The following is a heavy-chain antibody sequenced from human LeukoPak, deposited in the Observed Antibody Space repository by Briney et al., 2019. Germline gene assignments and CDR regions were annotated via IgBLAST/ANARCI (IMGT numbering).Heavy chain of an antibody. V-gene: IGHV3-30-3*01. CDR1: GFTFSSYA. J-gene: IGHJ4*02. Sequence: GGSLRLSCAASGFTFSSYAMHWVRQAPGKGLEWVAVISYDGSNKYYADPVKGRFTISRDNSKNTLYLQMNSLRAEDTAVYYCARDEEVIAVTRIDYWGQGTLVTVSS. CDR2: ISYDGSNK. CDR3: ARDEEVIAVTRIDY. D-gene: IGHD4-17*01.